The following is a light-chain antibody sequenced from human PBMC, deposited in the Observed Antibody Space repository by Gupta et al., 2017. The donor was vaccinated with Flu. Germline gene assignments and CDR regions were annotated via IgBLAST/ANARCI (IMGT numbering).Light chain of an antibody. Sequence: QSVLTQPPSVSGAPGQRVTIPCTGRSSDIGAGYDVHWYQRLPGTAPKLLIYGNSNRPSGVPDRFSGSKSGTSASLAITGLQAEDEADYYCQSYDSSLSGVVFGGGTKLTVL. CDR2: GNS. CDR3: QSYDSSLSGVV. J-gene: IGLJ2*01. V-gene: IGLV1-40*01. CDR1: SSDIGAGYD.